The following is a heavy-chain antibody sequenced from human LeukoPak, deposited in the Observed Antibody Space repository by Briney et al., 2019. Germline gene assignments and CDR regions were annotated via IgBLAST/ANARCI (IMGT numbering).Heavy chain of an antibody. V-gene: IGHV3-7*03. Sequence: GASLKPSCAASGFTFSSFWMSWVRQAPGKGLEWVANIKQEGSEKYYVNSVKGRFTISRDDAKSSLYLQMNSLRAEDTAVYYCTRSRSWDFFDFWGQGTLVTVSS. CDR2: IKQEGSEK. CDR3: TRSRSWDFFDF. J-gene: IGHJ4*02. D-gene: IGHD1-26*01. CDR1: GFTFSSFW.